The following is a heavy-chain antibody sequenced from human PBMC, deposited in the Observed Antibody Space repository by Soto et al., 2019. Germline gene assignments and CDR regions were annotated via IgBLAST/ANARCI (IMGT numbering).Heavy chain of an antibody. CDR3: ARDLRYIGRYFDWPRGSYYGMDV. J-gene: IGHJ6*02. V-gene: IGHV3-21*01. Sequence: PGGSLRLSCAASGFTFSSYSMNWVRQAPGKGLEWVSSISSSSSYIYYADSVKGRFTISRDNAKNSLYLQMNSLRAEDTAVYYCARDLRYIGRYFDWPRGSYYGMDVWGQGTTVTVSS. CDR1: GFTFSSYS. CDR2: ISSSSSYI. D-gene: IGHD3-9*01.